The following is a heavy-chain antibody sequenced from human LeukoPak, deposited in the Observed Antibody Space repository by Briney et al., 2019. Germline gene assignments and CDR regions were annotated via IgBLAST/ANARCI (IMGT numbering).Heavy chain of an antibody. J-gene: IGHJ6*03. Sequence: SETLSLTCTVSGGSISSYYWSWIRQPAGKGLEWIGRIYTSGSTNYNPSLKSRVTMSVDTSKNQFSLKLSSVTAADTAVYYCARDQEDGDYGGRYYYYYMDVWGKGTTVTISS. CDR1: GGSISSYY. CDR3: ARDQEDGDYGGRYYYYYMDV. D-gene: IGHD4-23*01. V-gene: IGHV4-4*07. CDR2: IYTSGST.